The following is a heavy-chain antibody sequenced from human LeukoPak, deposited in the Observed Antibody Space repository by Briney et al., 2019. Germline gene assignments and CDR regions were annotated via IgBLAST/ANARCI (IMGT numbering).Heavy chain of an antibody. CDR1: GFTFSSYA. CDR2: IYDDNT. V-gene: IGHV3-23*01. CDR3: AARKVRGVWFYLDY. J-gene: IGHJ4*02. D-gene: IGHD3-10*01. Sequence: GGSLRLSCAASGFTFSSYAMAWVRQAPGKGLEWVSTIYDDNTYYADSVKGRFAISTDNSKNTLYLQMNSLRVEDTAVYFCAARKVRGVWFYLDYWGQGTLVTVSS.